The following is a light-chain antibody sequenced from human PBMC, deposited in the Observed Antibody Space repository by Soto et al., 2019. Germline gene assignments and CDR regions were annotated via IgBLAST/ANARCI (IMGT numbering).Light chain of an antibody. CDR3: QQYSSHRT. CDR2: DAS. CDR1: ENINAF. V-gene: IGKV1-5*01. Sequence: DIQMTQSPSTLSASVGDRVTITCRASENINAFLAWYQQKPGKSPKFLIYDASTLASGVPSRFSGSGSGTQFTLTINSLQPDDLATYFCQQYSSHRTFGQGTKVQIK. J-gene: IGKJ1*01.